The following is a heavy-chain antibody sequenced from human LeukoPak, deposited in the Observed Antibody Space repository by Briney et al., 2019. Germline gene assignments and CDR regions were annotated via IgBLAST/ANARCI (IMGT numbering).Heavy chain of an antibody. D-gene: IGHD2-8*01. J-gene: IGHJ5*02. CDR2: MNPNSGNT. V-gene: IGHV1-8*01. CDR1: GYTFTSYD. CDR3: ARGRYGMGYCANGVCNNWFDP. Sequence: GASVKVSCKASGYTFTSYDINWVRQATGQGLEWMGWMNPNSGNTGYAQKFQGRVTMTKDTSISTAYMELSSLGSEDTAVYYCARGRYGMGYCANGVCNNWFDPWGQGTLVTVSS.